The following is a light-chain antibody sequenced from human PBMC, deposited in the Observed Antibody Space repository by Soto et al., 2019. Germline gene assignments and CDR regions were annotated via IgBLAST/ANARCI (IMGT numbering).Light chain of an antibody. Sequence: ERVITQSPATLSVSPGERATLSCRASQSVGSNLAWYQQKPGQAPRLLIFGASSRATGVPARFSGSGSGTESTLTINSXQSEDFAVYYCQQYNNWPQTFGQGTKVDIK. J-gene: IGKJ2*01. CDR1: QSVGSN. CDR3: QQYNNWPQT. V-gene: IGKV3-15*01. CDR2: GAS.